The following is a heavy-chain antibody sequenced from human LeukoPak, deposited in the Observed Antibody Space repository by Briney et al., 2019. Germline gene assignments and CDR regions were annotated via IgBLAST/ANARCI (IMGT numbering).Heavy chain of an antibody. D-gene: IGHD3-22*01. CDR2: INQSGTS. J-gene: IGHJ6*02. CDR3: ARDLGLGSGYLNTYHYYGMDV. V-gene: IGHV4-34*01. CDR1: GGSFSGYY. Sequence: SETLSLTCGFSGGSFSGYYWTWIRQPPGKGLEWIGEINQSGTSKGNPSLKSRVTISVDTSKNQFSLKLSSVTAADTAVYYCARDLGLGSGYLNTYHYYGMDVWGQGTTVTVSS.